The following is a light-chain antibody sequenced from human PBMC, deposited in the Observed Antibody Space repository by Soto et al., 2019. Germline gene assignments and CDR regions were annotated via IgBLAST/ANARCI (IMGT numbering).Light chain of an antibody. Sequence: IVMTQSPATLSVSPGERATLSCRASQSINSNLAWYQQKPGQAPRLLIYGASSRATGIPARFSGSGSGTDFTLTISSLEPEDFAVYYCQQRSSCPLTFGGGTKVDI. CDR1: QSINSN. V-gene: IGKV3-11*01. CDR2: GAS. J-gene: IGKJ4*01. CDR3: QQRSSCPLT.